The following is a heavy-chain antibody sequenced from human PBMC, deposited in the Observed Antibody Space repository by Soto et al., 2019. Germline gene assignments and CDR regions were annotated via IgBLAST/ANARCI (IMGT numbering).Heavy chain of an antibody. D-gene: IGHD2-2*01. Sequence: QVQLVQSGAEVKKPGSSVKVSCRASGGTFNNYVINWVRQAPGQGLEWMAGIIPIFGTPNYAQKCQGRVTITADKSTSTAYMELNSLRSEDTAVYYCAGRCDGTNCLAHFDSWVQGTLVTVSS. CDR3: AGRCDGTNCLAHFDS. CDR2: IIPIFGTP. V-gene: IGHV1-69*06. J-gene: IGHJ4*02. CDR1: GGTFNNYV.